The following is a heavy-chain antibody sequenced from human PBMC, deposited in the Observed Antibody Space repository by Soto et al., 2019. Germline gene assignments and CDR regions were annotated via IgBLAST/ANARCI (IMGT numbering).Heavy chain of an antibody. Sequence: SEILSLTCTVSGGSISSGGYYWSWIRQHPGKGLEWIGYIYYSGSTYYNPSLKSRVTISVDTSKNQFSLKLSSVTAADTAVYYCARVKVVVVTAIVVYYFDYWGQGTLVTVSS. D-gene: IGHD2-21*02. V-gene: IGHV4-31*03. J-gene: IGHJ4*02. CDR2: IYYSGST. CDR1: GGSISSGGYY. CDR3: ARVKVVVVTAIVVYYFDY.